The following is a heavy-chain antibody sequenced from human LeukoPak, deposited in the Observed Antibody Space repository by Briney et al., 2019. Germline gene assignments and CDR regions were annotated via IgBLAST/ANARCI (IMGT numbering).Heavy chain of an antibody. D-gene: IGHD3-22*01. J-gene: IGHJ4*02. CDR1: GFTFSSYW. V-gene: IGHV3-23*01. CDR3: AKDFRYSSGYYVY. CDR2: ISGSGGST. Sequence: GGSLRLSCAASGFTFSSYWMSWVRQAPGKGLEWVSAISGSGGSTYYADSVKGRFTISRDNSKNTLYLQMNSLRAEDTAVYYCAKDFRYSSGYYVYWGQGTLVTVSS.